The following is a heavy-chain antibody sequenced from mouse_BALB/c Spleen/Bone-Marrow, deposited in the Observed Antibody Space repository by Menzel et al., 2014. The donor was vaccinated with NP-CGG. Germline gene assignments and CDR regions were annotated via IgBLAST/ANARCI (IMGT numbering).Heavy chain of an antibody. CDR2: INPYNGDT. J-gene: IGHJ2*01. V-gene: IGHV1-20*02. CDR3: ARCNYRYDGDFDY. CDR1: GYSFTGYF. D-gene: IGHD2-14*01. Sequence: LQQSGPELVKPGASVKISCKASGYSFTGYFMNWVMQSHGKSLEWIGRINPYNGDTFYNQKFKGKATLTVGKSSSTAHMELRSLASEDSAVYYCARCNYRYDGDFDYWGQGTTLTVSS.